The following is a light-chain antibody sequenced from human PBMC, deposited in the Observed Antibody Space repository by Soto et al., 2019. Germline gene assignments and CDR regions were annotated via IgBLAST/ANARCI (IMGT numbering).Light chain of an antibody. CDR2: EVN. CDR1: SSDVGSYNY. CDR3: SSFTTSRTVV. Sequence: QSALTQPASVSGSPGQSITISCTGSSSDVGSYNYVSWYQQHPGKAPRLIIYEVNHRPSGVSNRFSGSKSGNTASLTITGLQAEDEADYYCSSFTTSRTVVFGGGTKVTVL. V-gene: IGLV2-14*01. J-gene: IGLJ2*01.